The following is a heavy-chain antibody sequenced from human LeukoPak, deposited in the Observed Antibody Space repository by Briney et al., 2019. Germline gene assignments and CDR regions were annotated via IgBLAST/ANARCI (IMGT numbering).Heavy chain of an antibody. CDR2: IYTSGST. D-gene: IGHD2/OR15-2a*01. CDR1: GGSISSYY. J-gene: IGHJ6*03. Sequence: SETLSLTCTVSGGSISSYYWSWIRQPAGKGLEWVGRIYTSGSTNYNPSLKTRVTISIDTSKNQFSLRLSSVTAADTAVYYCARPQNFLGYSDMDVWSKGTSITVSS. CDR3: ARPQNFLGYSDMDV. V-gene: IGHV4-4*07.